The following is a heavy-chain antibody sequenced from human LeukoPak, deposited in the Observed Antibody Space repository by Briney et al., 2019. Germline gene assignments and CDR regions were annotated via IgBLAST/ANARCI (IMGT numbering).Heavy chain of an antibody. CDR1: GFVVSTNY. CDR3: AKSLTYYHENSDSI. CDR2: IYKDGRT. J-gene: IGHJ4*02. D-gene: IGHD3-22*01. V-gene: IGHV3-53*01. Sequence: GGSLRLSCAASGFVVSTNYMTWVRQPPGKGLEWVSVIYKDGRTFYTHSVKGRFTISRDNTKNTVYLQMSSLRVEDTAVYYCAKSLTYYHENSDSIWGQGTLVTVSS.